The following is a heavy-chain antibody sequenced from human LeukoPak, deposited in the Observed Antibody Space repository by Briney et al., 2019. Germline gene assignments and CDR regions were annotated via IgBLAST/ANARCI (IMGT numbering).Heavy chain of an antibody. CDR2: ISSSSSTI. J-gene: IGHJ6*03. V-gene: IGHV3-48*04. CDR1: GFTVNSDS. CDR3: ARDQEQLVPYYYYCMDV. D-gene: IGHD6-6*01. Sequence: PGGSRRLSSAASGFTVNSDSMNWGRKAPGKGLEWVSYISSSSSTIYYADSVKGRFTISRDNAKNSLYLQMNSLRAEDTAVYYCARDQEQLVPYYYYCMDVWGKGTTVTVSS.